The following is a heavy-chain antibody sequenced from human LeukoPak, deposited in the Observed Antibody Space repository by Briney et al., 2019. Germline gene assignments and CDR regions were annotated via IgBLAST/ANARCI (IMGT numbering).Heavy chain of an antibody. CDR2: IKQDGSEK. D-gene: IGHD5-12*01. CDR1: GFTFSSYS. J-gene: IGHJ3*02. CDR3: ARDHGGYDDAFDI. V-gene: IGHV3-7*03. Sequence: GGSLRLSCAASGFTFSSYSMNWVRQAPGKGLEWVANIKQDGSEKYYVDSVKGRFTISRDNAKNSLYLQMNSLRAEDTAVYYCARDHGGYDDAFDIWGQGTMVTVSS.